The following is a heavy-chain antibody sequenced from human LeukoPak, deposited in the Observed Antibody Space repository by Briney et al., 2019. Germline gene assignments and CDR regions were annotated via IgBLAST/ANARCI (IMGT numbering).Heavy chain of an antibody. CDR1: GGSFSGYY. D-gene: IGHD5-18*01. J-gene: IGHJ5*02. CDR2: INHSGST. V-gene: IGHV4-34*01. CDR3: ARVGYSYGYRTGWFDP. Sequence: SETLSLTCAVHGGSFSGYYWSWIRQPPGKGLEWIGEINHSGSTNYNPSLKSRVTISVDTSKNQFSLKLSSVTAADTAVYYCARVGYSYGYRTGWFDPWGQGTLVTVSS.